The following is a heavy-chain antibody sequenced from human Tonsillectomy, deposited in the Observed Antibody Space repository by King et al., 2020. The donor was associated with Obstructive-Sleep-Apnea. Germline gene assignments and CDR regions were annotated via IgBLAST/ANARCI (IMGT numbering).Heavy chain of an antibody. J-gene: IGHJ4*02. CDR3: NIGGYFDY. Sequence: QLVQSGGGLVKPGGSLRLSCVGSGYTFSNGWMSWVRQAPGKGLEWVGRIKSKPDGGTTDYAAPVKGRFSISRDDSKNTMYLQMDSLKTEDTAVYYCNIGGYFDYWGQGTLVTVSS. D-gene: IGHD5-12*01. V-gene: IGHV3-15*01. CDR1: GYTFSNGW. CDR2: IKSKPDGGTT.